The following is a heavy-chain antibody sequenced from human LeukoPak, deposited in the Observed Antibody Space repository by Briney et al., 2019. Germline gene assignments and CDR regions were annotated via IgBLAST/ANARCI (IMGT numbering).Heavy chain of an antibody. V-gene: IGHV3-48*03. CDR2: ISIDGKTI. CDR1: GFTFSSYE. D-gene: IGHD1-26*01. J-gene: IGHJ4*02. Sequence: GGSLRLSCAASGFTFSSYEMDWVRQAPGKGLEWVSYISIDGKTIHYADSVKGRFTISRDNAKNSVYLQMNSLRVEDTAIYYCASLWELIGSWGQGTLVTDSS. CDR3: ASLWELIGS.